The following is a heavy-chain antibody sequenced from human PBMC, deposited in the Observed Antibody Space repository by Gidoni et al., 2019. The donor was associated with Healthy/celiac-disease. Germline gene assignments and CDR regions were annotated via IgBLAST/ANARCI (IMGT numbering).Heavy chain of an antibody. Sequence: RQLQESGPGLVKPSEPLSLTGTVSGCPISSSSYYWGWIRRPPGKGLEWIGSIYYGGSTYYNPSLKSRVTISVDTSKNQFSLKLSSVTAADTAVYYCARHVFVPAAPNDYFDYWGQGTLVTVSS. CDR1: GCPISSSSYY. J-gene: IGHJ4*02. V-gene: IGHV4-39*01. D-gene: IGHD2-2*01. CDR3: ARHVFVPAAPNDYFDY. CDR2: IYYGGST.